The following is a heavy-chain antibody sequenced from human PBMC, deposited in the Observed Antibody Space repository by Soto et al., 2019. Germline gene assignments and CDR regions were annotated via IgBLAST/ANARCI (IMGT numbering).Heavy chain of an antibody. J-gene: IGHJ5*02. CDR3: EREPYGDYYKNWFDP. D-gene: IGHD2-21*02. CDR1: GYTFTSYY. CDR2: INPSGGST. Sequence: EASVKVSCKASGYTFTSYYMHWVRQAPGQGLEWMGIINPSGGSTSYAQKFQGRVTMTRDTSTSTVYMELSSLRSEDTAVYYCEREPYGDYYKNWFDPWGQGTLVTVSS. V-gene: IGHV1-46*01.